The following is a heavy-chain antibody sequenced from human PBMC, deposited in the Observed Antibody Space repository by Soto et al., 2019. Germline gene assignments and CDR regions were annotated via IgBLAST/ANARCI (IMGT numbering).Heavy chain of an antibody. CDR1: GFTFSSYS. CDR2: ISSSSSYI. Sequence: LRLSCAASGFTFSSYSMNWVRQAPGKGLEWVSSISSSSSYIYYADSVKGRFTISRDNAKNSLYLQMNSLRAEDTAVYYCARDLVVGATTSYYGMDVWGQGTTVTVSS. D-gene: IGHD1-26*01. J-gene: IGHJ6*02. V-gene: IGHV3-21*01. CDR3: ARDLVVGATTSYYGMDV.